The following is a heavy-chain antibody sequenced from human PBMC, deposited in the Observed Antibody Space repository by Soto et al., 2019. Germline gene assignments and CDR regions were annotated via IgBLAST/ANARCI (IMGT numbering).Heavy chain of an antibody. D-gene: IGHD3-22*01. CDR2: IWYDGSNK. Sequence: GGSLRLSCAASGFTFSSYGMHWVRQAPGKGLEWVAVIWYDGSNKYYADSVKGRFTISRDNSKNTLYLQMNSLRAEDTAVYYCSRLNYYDTSAPGSHDYSGQGTLVTVSS. CDR3: SRLNYYDTSAPGSHDY. CDR1: GFTFSSYG. J-gene: IGHJ4*02. V-gene: IGHV3-33*01.